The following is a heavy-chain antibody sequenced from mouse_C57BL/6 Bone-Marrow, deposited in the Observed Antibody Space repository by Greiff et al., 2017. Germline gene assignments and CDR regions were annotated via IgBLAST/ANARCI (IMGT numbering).Heavy chain of an antibody. D-gene: IGHD2-1*01. CDR3: ARDGNSYAMDY. J-gene: IGHJ4*01. CDR1: GFTFSDYG. CDR2: ISSGSSTI. V-gene: IGHV5-17*01. Sequence: EVQVVESGGGLVKPGGSLKLSCAASGFTFSDYGMHWVRQAPEKGLEWVAYISSGSSTIYYADTVKGRFTISRDNAKNTLFLQMTRLRSEDTAMYYCARDGNSYAMDYWGQGTSVTVSS.